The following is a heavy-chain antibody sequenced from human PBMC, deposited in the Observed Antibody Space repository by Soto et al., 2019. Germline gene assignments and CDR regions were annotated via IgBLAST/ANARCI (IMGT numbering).Heavy chain of an antibody. D-gene: IGHD6-6*01. J-gene: IGHJ6*03. CDR1: GYTFTRYD. V-gene: IGHV1-8*01. CDR2: MNPQTGNT. CDR3: ARLSEESSSSNYYYFYMDV. Sequence: QVQLVQSGSEGKEPGASMKISCQASGYTFTRYDITWVRQATGQGLEWLGWMNPQTGNTAYAEKFQGRVTMTRSTSINTPYMELSGLSSEDTAVYYCARLSEESSSSNYYYFYMDVWGKGSTVTVSS.